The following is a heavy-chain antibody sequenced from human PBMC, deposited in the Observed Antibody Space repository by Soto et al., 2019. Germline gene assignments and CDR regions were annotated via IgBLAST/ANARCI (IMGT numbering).Heavy chain of an antibody. D-gene: IGHD4-4*01. CDR2: IYDSGST. Sequence: QVQLQESGPGLVKPSQTLSLTCTVSGDSISSVDHYWGWIRQPPGKGLEWIGYIYDSGSTYYNPSLRSLVTISIDTTKNPFSPRLSSVTVADTAVYYCARDDYSNFAYYGMDVWGQGTTVTVSS. J-gene: IGHJ6*02. CDR3: ARDDYSNFAYYGMDV. CDR1: GDSISSVDHY. V-gene: IGHV4-30-4*01.